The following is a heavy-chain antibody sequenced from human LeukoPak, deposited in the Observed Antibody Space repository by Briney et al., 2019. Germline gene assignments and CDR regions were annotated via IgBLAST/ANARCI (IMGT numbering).Heavy chain of an antibody. Sequence: SQTLSLTCTVSGGSISSGGYYWSWIRQHPGKGLEWIGYIYYSGSTYYNPSLKSRVTISVDTSKNQFSLKLSSVTAADTAVYYCARGGMVDLDYWGQGTLVTVSS. J-gene: IGHJ4*02. CDR2: IYYSGST. D-gene: IGHD1-26*01. V-gene: IGHV4-31*03. CDR3: ARGGMVDLDY. CDR1: GGSISSGGYY.